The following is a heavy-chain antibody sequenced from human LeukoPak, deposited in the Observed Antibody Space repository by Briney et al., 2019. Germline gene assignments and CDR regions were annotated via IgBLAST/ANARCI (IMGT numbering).Heavy chain of an antibody. D-gene: IGHD6-6*01. CDR1: GGTFSSYA. Sequence: SVKVSCTASGGTFSSYAISWVRQAPGQGLEWMGGIIPIFGTANYAQKFQGRVTITADESTSTAYMELSSLRSEDTAVYYCARVKQLGRFYYYYMDVWGKGTTVTVSS. CDR2: IIPIFGTA. J-gene: IGHJ6*03. V-gene: IGHV1-69*13. CDR3: ARVKQLGRFYYYYMDV.